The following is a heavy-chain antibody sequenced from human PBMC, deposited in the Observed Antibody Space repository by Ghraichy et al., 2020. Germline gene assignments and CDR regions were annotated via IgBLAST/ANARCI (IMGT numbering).Heavy chain of an antibody. CDR1: GGSISSYY. D-gene: IGHD4-17*01. Sequence: SETLSLTCTVSGGSISSYYWSWIRQPPGKGLEWIGYINPSGSANYIPSLKSRVTISGDTSKNQFSLKLSSVTAADTAVYYCARGGLRSLDYWGQGTLVTVSS. CDR3: ARGGLRSLDY. V-gene: IGHV4-4*09. J-gene: IGHJ4*02. CDR2: INPSGSA.